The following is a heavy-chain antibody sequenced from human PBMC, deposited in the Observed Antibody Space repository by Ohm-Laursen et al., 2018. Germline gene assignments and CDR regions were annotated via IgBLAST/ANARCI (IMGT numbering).Heavy chain of an antibody. CDR3: AKSFQCYDSSGYYRFDY. D-gene: IGHD3-22*01. J-gene: IGHJ4*02. Sequence: SLRLCCAASGFSFHNYPMSRVRQTPGKGLEWVSSISSSGTMYADSLRGRFTISRDTSKNTLYLQMNSLRAEHTAVYFCAKSFQCYDSSGYYRFDYWGQGSLVTVSS. CDR2: ISSSGT. V-gene: IGHV3-23*01. CDR1: GFSFHNYP.